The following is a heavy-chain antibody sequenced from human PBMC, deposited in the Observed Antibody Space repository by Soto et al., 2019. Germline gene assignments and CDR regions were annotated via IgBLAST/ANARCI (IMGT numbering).Heavy chain of an antibody. Sequence: GASVKVSCKASGYTFTSYDINWVRQATGQGLEWMGWMNPNSGNTGYAQKFQGRVTMTRNTSISTAYMELSSLRSEDTAVYYCARGRNYDYIWGSYRPLRDFDYWGQGTXVTVSS. CDR2: MNPNSGNT. D-gene: IGHD3-16*02. CDR3: ARGRNYDYIWGSYRPLRDFDY. CDR1: GYTFTSYD. V-gene: IGHV1-8*01. J-gene: IGHJ4*02.